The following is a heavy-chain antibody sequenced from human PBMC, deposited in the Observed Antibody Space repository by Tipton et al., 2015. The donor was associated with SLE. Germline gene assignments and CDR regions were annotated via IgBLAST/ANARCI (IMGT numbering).Heavy chain of an antibody. V-gene: IGHV3-7*01. D-gene: IGHD5-18*01. CDR1: GFTFGDYA. CDR3: ARASSDTAKDY. CDR2: IKQDGSEK. J-gene: IGHJ4*02. Sequence: SLRLSCTASGFTFGDYAMSWFRQAPGKGLEWVANIKQDGSEKYYVDSVKGRFTISRDNAKNSLYLQMNSLRAEDTAVYYCARASSDTAKDYWGQGTLVTVSS.